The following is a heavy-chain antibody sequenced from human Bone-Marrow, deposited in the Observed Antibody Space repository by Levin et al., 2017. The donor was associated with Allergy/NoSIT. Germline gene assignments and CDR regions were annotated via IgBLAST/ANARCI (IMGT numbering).Heavy chain of an antibody. CDR1: GYTLTELS. J-gene: IGHJ3*02. V-gene: IGHV1-24*01. CDR3: ATVYNTSGYSRDTFDI. D-gene: IGHD3-22*01. Sequence: AASVKVSCKVSGYTLTELSMHWVRQAPGKGLEWMGGFDPEDGETIYAQKFQGRVTMTEDTSTDTAYMELSSLRSEDTAVYYCATVYNTSGYSRDTFDILGQGTMVTVSS. CDR2: FDPEDGET.